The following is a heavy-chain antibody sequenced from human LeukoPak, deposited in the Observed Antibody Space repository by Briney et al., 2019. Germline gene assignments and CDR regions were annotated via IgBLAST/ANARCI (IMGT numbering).Heavy chain of an antibody. Sequence: GGSLRLSCAASGFTFSYSAMSWVRQAPGKGLEWVSTISGSGGSTYYADSVKGRFTISRDNSKDTLYLQMNSLRAEDTAVYYCANSYGPIDYWGQGTLVTVSS. CDR1: GFTFSYSA. V-gene: IGHV3-23*01. CDR3: ANSYGPIDY. D-gene: IGHD5-18*01. J-gene: IGHJ4*02. CDR2: ISGSGGST.